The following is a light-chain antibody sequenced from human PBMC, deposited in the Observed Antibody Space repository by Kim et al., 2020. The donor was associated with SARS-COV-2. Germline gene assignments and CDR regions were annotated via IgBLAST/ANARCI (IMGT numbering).Light chain of an antibody. CDR1: NIGSKS. CDR3: QVCDSGVV. CDR2: YDS. V-gene: IGLV3-21*04. Sequence: SYELTRPPSVSVAPGKTARITCGGNNIGSKSVHWYQQKPGQAPVLVIYYDSDRPSGIPERFSGSNSGNTATLTISRVEAGDEADYYCQVCDSGVVFGGGT. J-gene: IGLJ2*01.